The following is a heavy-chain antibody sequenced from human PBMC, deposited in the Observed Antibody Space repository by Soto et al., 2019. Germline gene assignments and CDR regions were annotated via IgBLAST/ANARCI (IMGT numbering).Heavy chain of an antibody. J-gene: IGHJ6*02. CDR1: GYTFTSYG. Sequence: ASVKVSCKASGYTFTSYGISWVRQAPGQGLEWMGWISAYNGNTNYAQKLQGRVTMTTDTSTSTAYMELRSLRSDDTAVYYCARDRASGYDHDYYCYYGMDVWGQGAKVTVSS. D-gene: IGHD5-12*01. CDR2: ISAYNGNT. V-gene: IGHV1-18*01. CDR3: ARDRASGYDHDYYCYYGMDV.